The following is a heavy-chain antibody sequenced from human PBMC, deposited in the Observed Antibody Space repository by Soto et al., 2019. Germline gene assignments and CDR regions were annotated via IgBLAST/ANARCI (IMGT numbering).Heavy chain of an antibody. CDR3: ARVPYYYDTSGFYH. D-gene: IGHD3-22*01. V-gene: IGHV1-18*01. Sequence: ASVKVSCKTSGYTFTGYGISWGRQAPGQGLEWMGWITVYNGKIYYAEKFQGRVTMTTDTSTTTAYMELRGLRSDDTAIYYCARVPYYYDTSGFYHWGQGTLVTVSS. CDR1: GYTFTGYG. CDR2: ITVYNGKI. J-gene: IGHJ4*02.